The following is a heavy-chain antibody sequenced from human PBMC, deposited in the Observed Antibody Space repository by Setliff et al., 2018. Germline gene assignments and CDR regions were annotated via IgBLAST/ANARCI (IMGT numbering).Heavy chain of an antibody. CDR1: GFTFSNYW. V-gene: IGHV3-7*01. Sequence: GGSLRLSCEASGFTFSNYWMSWVRQTAGKGLEWVAYIKQDGSEKYYVDSVKGRFTISRDNAKNSLYLQMNSLRAEDTAVYYCARLRKDYGDYYYFDYWGQGTLVTVSS. CDR3: ARLRKDYGDYYYFDY. J-gene: IGHJ4*02. CDR2: IKQDGSEK. D-gene: IGHD4-17*01.